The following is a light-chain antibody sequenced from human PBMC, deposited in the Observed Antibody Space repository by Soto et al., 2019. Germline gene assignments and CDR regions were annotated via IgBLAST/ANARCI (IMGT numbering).Light chain of an antibody. CDR3: QQRQYWPIT. Sequence: EVVLTQSPATLSLSPGERATLSCRASERIASYLAWYQHKPGQAPRLLIYDASNRATGIPGRFSGSGSGTDFTPTISSLEPEDFAVYYCQQRQYWPITFGQGTRLEIK. CDR1: ERIASY. J-gene: IGKJ5*01. CDR2: DAS. V-gene: IGKV3-11*01.